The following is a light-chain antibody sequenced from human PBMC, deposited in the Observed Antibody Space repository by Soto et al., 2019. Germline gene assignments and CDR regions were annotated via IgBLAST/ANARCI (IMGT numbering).Light chain of an antibody. V-gene: IGLV2-14*03. CDR2: DVS. J-gene: IGLJ1*01. CDR3: CSYASSTSYG. CDR1: SSDVGGYNF. Sequence: QSVLTQPASVSGSPGQSITISCTGTSSDVGGYNFVTWYQQHPGEAPKLMIHDVSSRASGVPNRFSGSKSGTTASLTISGLQAENEADYYCCSYASSTSYGFGTGTKVTVL.